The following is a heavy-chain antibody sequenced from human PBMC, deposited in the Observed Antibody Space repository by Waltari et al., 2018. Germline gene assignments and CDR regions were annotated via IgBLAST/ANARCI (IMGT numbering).Heavy chain of an antibody. V-gene: IGHV3-74*01. D-gene: IGHD3-22*01. CDR3: ARVATKTYSSPVPGRPYYYGMDV. CDR2: ISRDWSSV. CDR1: EFTLSSYC. J-gene: IGHJ6*02. Sequence: EVQLVESGGGLARPGGPLRLAWAAPEFTLSSYCMDWVRTAQGKGLVWVTRISRDWSSVTNADSVKVRFTISRDNAKNTRYVQRNRLRAEDTAVYYCARVATKTYSSPVPGRPYYYGMDVWGQGTTVTVSS.